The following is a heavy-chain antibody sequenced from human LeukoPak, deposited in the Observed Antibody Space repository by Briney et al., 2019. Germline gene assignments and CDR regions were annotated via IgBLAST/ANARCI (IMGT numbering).Heavy chain of an antibody. CDR1: GFSVRSRY. CDR2: FYAGGTA. D-gene: IGHD6-19*01. J-gene: IGHJ3*02. CDR3: AKDLGHSSGWSDAFDI. V-gene: IGHV3-53*01. Sequence: PGGSLRLSCAASGFSVRSRYMSWVRQAPGKGLEWVSVFYAGGTANYADSVKGRFTISRDNSKNTPYLQMNNLSAEDTAVYYCAKDLGHSSGWSDAFDIWGQGTMVTVSS.